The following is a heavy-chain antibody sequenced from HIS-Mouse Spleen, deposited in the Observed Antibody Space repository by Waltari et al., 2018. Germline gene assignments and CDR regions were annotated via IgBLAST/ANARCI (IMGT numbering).Heavy chain of an antibody. Sequence: QLQLQESGPGLVKPSETLSLTCTVSGGPLSSSSYYWVWIRQPPGKGLEWIGSIYYSGSTYYNPSLKSRVTISVDTSKNQFSLKLSSVTAADTAVYYCAREIPYSSSWYDWYFDLWGRGTPVTVSS. D-gene: IGHD6-13*01. J-gene: IGHJ2*01. CDR2: IYYSGST. CDR1: GGPLSSSSYY. V-gene: IGHV4-39*07. CDR3: AREIPYSSSWYDWYFDL.